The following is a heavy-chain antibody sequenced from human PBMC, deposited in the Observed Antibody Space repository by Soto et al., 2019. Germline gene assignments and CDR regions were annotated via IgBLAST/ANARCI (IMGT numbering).Heavy chain of an antibody. J-gene: IGHJ4*02. V-gene: IGHV5-51*01. D-gene: IGHD3-3*01. CDR3: ARGGVSTRTFDY. CDR2: IYPSDSDT. Sequence: PGESLKISCKGSGYNFAGYWIAWVRQMPGKGLELMGIIYPSDSDTRYRPSFQGQVTISADKSISSAYLQWSNLRASDTAMYYCARGGVSTRTFDYWGQGTPVTVS. CDR1: GYNFAGYW.